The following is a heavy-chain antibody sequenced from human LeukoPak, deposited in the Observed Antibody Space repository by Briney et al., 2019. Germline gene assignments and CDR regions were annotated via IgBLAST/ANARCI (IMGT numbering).Heavy chain of an antibody. Sequence: GGSLRLSCVASGLTFSVHYMDWVRQAPGKGLEWVSYISRNSYTNYADSVKGRFTISRDNAKNSLYLQMASLRAEDTAVYYCARMGIAAVGAYYFDYWGQGTLVAVSS. V-gene: IGHV3-69-1*01. J-gene: IGHJ4*02. D-gene: IGHD6-13*01. CDR2: ISRNSYT. CDR1: GLTFSVHY. CDR3: ARMGIAAVGAYYFDY.